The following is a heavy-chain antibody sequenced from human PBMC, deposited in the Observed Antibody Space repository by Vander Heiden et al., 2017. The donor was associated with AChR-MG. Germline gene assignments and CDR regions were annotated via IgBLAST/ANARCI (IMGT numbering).Heavy chain of an antibody. J-gene: IGHJ4*02. CDR2: ISSSSSYI. D-gene: IGHD6-25*01. CDR3: ARGEETRGPLDY. CDR1: GFPFSRYG. V-gene: IGHV3-21*01. Sequence: EVQLVESGRGLVKPGGSLSLSCAASGFPFSRYGMNWVRQAPWKGLEWVSSISSSSSYIYYADSVKGRFTISRDNAKNSLYLQMNSLRAEDTAVYYCARGEETRGPLDYWGQGTLVTVSS.